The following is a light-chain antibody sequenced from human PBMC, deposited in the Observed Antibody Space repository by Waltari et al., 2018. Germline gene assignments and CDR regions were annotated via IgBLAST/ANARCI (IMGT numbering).Light chain of an antibody. Sequence: DVQMTQSPSSLSASVGDRVTITCRASRTIDTYLNWYQQKPGKAPTLLIHTASTLQTGVPARFTGSGSGTGFTLTISGLQVEDIATYYCQQSSTTPPTFGQGTKIDLK. CDR1: RTIDTY. CDR2: TAS. J-gene: IGKJ1*01. CDR3: QQSSTTPPT. V-gene: IGKV1-39*01.